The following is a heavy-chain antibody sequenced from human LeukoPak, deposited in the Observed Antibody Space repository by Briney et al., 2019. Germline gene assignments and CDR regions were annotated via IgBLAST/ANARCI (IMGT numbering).Heavy chain of an antibody. Sequence: PGGSLRLSCAASGFTLSSYEMNWVRQAPGKGLEWVSSISSSSSYIYYADSVKGRFTISRDNAKNSLYLQMNSLGAEDTAVYYCARRYCSSTSCRYYYYGMDVWGQGTTVTVSS. D-gene: IGHD2-2*01. CDR1: GFTLSSYE. J-gene: IGHJ6*02. CDR2: ISSSSSYI. CDR3: ARRYCSSTSCRYYYYGMDV. V-gene: IGHV3-21*01.